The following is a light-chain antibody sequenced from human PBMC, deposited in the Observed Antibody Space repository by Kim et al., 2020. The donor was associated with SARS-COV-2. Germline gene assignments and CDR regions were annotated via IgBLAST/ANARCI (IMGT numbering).Light chain of an antibody. V-gene: IGLV3-19*01. CDR2: GKN. CDR1: SLRSYY. CDR3: NSRDSSGDHVV. Sequence: SSELTQDPAVSVALGQTVRITCQGDSLRSYYATWYQQKPGQAPILVIYGKNNRPSGIPDRFSGSSSGNTASLTITGAQAEDEGDYYCNSRDSSGDHVVFGGGTQLTVL. J-gene: IGLJ3*02.